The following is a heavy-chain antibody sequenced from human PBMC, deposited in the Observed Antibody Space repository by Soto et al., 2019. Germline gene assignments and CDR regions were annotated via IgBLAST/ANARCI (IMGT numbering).Heavy chain of an antibody. V-gene: IGHV3-48*03. J-gene: IGHJ4*02. Sequence: EVQLVESGGGLVQPGGSLRLSCAASGFTLSSYEMNWVRQAPGKGLEWVSYISGSGRTIYYADSVKGRFSISRDNAKNSLYLQMNSLRAEDTAVYYCARSGTYETLDYWGQGTLVTVSS. CDR2: ISGSGRTI. CDR3: ARSGTYETLDY. CDR1: GFTLSSYE. D-gene: IGHD1-26*01.